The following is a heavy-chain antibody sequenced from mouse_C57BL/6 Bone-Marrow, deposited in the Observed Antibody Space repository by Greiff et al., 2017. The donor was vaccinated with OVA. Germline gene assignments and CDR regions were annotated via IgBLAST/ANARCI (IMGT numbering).Heavy chain of an antibody. CDR2: IYPETGGT. J-gene: IGHJ4*01. D-gene: IGHD2-5*01. CDR1: GYTFTDYE. V-gene: IGHV1-15*01. CDR3: TRGYSNYYAMDY. Sequence: VQLVESGAELVRPGASVTLSCKASGYTFTDYEMHWVKQTPVHGLEWIGAIYPETGGTAYNQKFKGKAILTADKSSSTAYMELRSLTSEDSAVYYFTRGYSNYYAMDYWGQGTAVTVSS.